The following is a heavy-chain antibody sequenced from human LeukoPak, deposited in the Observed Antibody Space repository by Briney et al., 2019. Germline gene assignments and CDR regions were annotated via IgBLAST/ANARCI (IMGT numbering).Heavy chain of an antibody. CDR1: GGSISGYY. CDR2: IYYSGST. CDR3: ARGAEGEDY. J-gene: IGHJ4*02. V-gene: IGHV4-59*08. Sequence: SETLSLTCTVSGGSISGYYWSWIRQPPGKGLEWIGYIYYSGSTNYNPSLKSRVTISVDTSKNQFSLKLSSVTAADTAVYYCARGAEGEDYWGQGTLVTVSS. D-gene: IGHD2-21*01.